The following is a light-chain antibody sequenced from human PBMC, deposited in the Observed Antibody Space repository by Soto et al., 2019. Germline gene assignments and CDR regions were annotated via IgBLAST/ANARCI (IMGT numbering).Light chain of an antibody. CDR2: EVS. J-gene: IGLJ3*02. V-gene: IGLV2-14*01. CDR1: SSDIGGYKY. Sequence: QSALTQPASVSGSLGQSITISCTGTSSDIGGYKYVSWYQQHLGKAPKLIIFEVSNRPSGVSDRFSGSNSGNTASLTISGLQAEDEADYYCTSYSRYRVLVFGGGTKVTVL. CDR3: TSYSRYRVLV.